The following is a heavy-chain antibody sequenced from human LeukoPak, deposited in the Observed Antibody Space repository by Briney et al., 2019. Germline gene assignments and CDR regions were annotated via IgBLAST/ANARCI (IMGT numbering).Heavy chain of an antibody. V-gene: IGHV3-49*04. CDR1: GFTFGDYA. D-gene: IGHD3-10*01. J-gene: IGHJ4*02. CDR3: TRIKGRELLWFGESTPDH. Sequence: GGSLRLSCTASGFTFGDYAMSWVRQAPGKGLEWVGFIRRKAYGGTTEYAASVKGRFTISRDDSKSIAYLQMNSLKTEDTAVYYCTRIKGRELLWFGESTPDHWGQGTLVTVSS. CDR2: IRRKAYGGTT.